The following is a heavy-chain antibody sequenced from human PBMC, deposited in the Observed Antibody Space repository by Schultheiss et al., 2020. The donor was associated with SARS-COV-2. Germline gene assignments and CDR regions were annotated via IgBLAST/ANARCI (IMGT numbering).Heavy chain of an antibody. D-gene: IGHD5-18*01. CDR3: ARGGYSYGYGFDY. Sequence: SQTLSLTCTVSGGSISSGGYYWSWIRQHPGKGLEWIGYIYYSGSTNYNPSLKSRLTISVDMSKNHFSLKLNSVTTADTAMYYCARGGYSYGYGFDYWGQGTLVTVSS. V-gene: IGHV4-61*08. CDR2: IYYSGST. CDR1: GGSISSGGYY. J-gene: IGHJ4*02.